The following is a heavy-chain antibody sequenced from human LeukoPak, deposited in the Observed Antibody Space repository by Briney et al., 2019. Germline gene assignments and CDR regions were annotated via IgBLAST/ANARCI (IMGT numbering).Heavy chain of an antibody. CDR1: GLTFSSYG. V-gene: IGHV3-30*02. Sequence: GGSLRLSCAASGLTFSSYGMHWVRQAPGKGLERVAFIRYDGSNKYYADSVKGRFTISRDNSKNTLYLQMNSLRAEDTAVYYCAKGRGWEASYYYYYMDVWGKGTTVTISS. CDR2: IRYDGSNK. J-gene: IGHJ6*03. D-gene: IGHD1-26*01. CDR3: AKGRGWEASYYYYYMDV.